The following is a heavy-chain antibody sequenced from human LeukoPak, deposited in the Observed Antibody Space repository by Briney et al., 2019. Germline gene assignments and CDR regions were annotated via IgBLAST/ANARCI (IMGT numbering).Heavy chain of an antibody. CDR2: IVVGSGNT. CDR1: GVTFTSSA. J-gene: IGHJ6*03. Sequence: SVKVSCKASGVTFTSSAVQWVRQARGQRREWIGWIVVGSGNTNYAQKFQERVTITRDMSTSTAYMELSSLRSEDTAVYYCAAAYNAQYYYYYYYMDVWGKGTTVTVSS. V-gene: IGHV1-58*01. D-gene: IGHD1-1*01. CDR3: AAAYNAQYYYYYYYMDV.